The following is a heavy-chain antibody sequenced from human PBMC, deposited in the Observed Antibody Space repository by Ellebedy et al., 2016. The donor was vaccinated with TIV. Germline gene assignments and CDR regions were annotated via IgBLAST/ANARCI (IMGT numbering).Heavy chain of an antibody. CDR3: ARNAVDSSGHQYFDY. J-gene: IGHJ4*02. Sequence: SETLSLTCTVSGGSISSYYWSWIRQPPGKGLEWIGYIYYSGSTNYNPSLKSRVTISVDTSKNQFSLKLSSVTAADTAVYYCARNAVDSSGHQYFDYWGQGTLVTVSS. CDR1: GGSISSYY. V-gene: IGHV4-59*01. D-gene: IGHD6-19*01. CDR2: IYYSGST.